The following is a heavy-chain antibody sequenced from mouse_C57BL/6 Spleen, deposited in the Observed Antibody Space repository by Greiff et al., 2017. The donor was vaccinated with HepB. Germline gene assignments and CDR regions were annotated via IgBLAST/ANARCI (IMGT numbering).Heavy chain of an antibody. CDR1: GFTFSDAW. Sequence: EVKLVESGGGLVQPGGSMKLSCAASGFTFSDAWMDWVRQSPEKGLEWVAEIRNKANNHATYYAESVKGRFTISRDDSKSSVYLQMNSLRAEDTGIYYCTRDGNWFYAMDYWGQGTSVTVSS. V-gene: IGHV6-6*01. J-gene: IGHJ4*01. CDR3: TRDGNWFYAMDY. CDR2: IRNKANNHAT. D-gene: IGHD2-1*01.